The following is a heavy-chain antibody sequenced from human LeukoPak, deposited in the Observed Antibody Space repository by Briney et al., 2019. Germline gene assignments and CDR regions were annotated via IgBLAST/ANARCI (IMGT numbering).Heavy chain of an antibody. Sequence: GGSLRLSCAASGFTFRTYWMHWVRHAPGKGRVWVSCINGDGTSTTYADSVKGRFTMSRDNAKNTLYLQMNSLRAEDTAVYYCVRDTQSHFDYWGQGTLVTVSS. V-gene: IGHV3-74*01. CDR1: GFTFRTYW. CDR2: INGDGTST. CDR3: VRDTQSHFDY. J-gene: IGHJ4*02.